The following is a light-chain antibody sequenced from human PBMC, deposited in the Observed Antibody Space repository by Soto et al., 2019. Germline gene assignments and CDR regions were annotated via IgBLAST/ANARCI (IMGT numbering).Light chain of an antibody. CDR1: QSVSGY. V-gene: IGKV3-15*01. J-gene: IGKJ1*01. Sequence: EIVMTQSPGTVSVFPGETFTLSCRASQSVSGYLDWFHQKPGQAPRLVLLRIFTRAIGVPARFSGSGSGTEFTLTISSLQSEDFGVYYCQQRSNWPTFGQGTKVDI. CDR3: QQRSNWPT. CDR2: RIF.